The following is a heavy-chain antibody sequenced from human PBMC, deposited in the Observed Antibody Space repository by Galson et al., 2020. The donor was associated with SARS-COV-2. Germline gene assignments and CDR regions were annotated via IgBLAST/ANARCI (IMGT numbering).Heavy chain of an antibody. J-gene: IGHJ4*02. CDR2: FHYDGTT. CDR3: VRYTASSVAFDC. CDR1: GGSISSDY. D-gene: IGHD5-12*01. Sequence: SETLSLTCSVSGGSISSDYWSWIRQAPGKGLEWIGLFHYDGTTNFNPSLKSRVTISVDTSKTQFSLHLSSVTDADTALYYCVRYTASSVAFDCWGQGTLVTVSS. V-gene: IGHV4-59*08.